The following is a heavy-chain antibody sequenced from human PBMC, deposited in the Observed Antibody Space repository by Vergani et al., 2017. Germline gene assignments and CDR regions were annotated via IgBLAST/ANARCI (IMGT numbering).Heavy chain of an antibody. D-gene: IGHD2-2*02. CDR2: IYYSGST. V-gene: IGHV4-31*03. CDR3: ARSWGYCSSTSCYKYYFDY. J-gene: IGHJ4*02. Sequence: QVQLQESGPGLVKPSQTLSLTCTVSGGSISSGGYYWSWIRQHPGKGLEWIGYIYYSGSTYYNPSLKSRVTISVDRSKNQFSLKLSSVTAADTAVYYCARSWGYCSSTSCYKYYFDYWGQGTLVTVSS. CDR1: GGSISSGGYY.